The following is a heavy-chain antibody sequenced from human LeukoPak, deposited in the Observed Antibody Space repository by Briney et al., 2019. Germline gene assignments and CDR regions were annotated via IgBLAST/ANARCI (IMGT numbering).Heavy chain of an antibody. CDR1: GGTFSSYA. CDR2: IIPIFGTA. CDR3: ARRSGYYYREFDP. D-gene: IGHD3-22*01. Sequence: GSSVKVSCKASGGTFSSYAISWVRQAPGQGLEWLGGIIPIFGTANYAQKFQGRVTITTDESTSTAYMELSSLRSEDTAVYYCARRSGYYYREFDPWGQGTLVTVSS. V-gene: IGHV1-69*05. J-gene: IGHJ5*02.